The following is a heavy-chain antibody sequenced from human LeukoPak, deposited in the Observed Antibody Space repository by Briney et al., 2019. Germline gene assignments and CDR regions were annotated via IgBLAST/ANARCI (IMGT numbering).Heavy chain of an antibody. J-gene: IGHJ6*04. Sequence: PSETLSLTCAVYVGSFRGYNWRWIPHPPEKGLEWIGDTNHSGSINYYPSLKSPVTISVDTSKNQFSLKLSSVTAADTAVYYCARISRSGRGYSVRTIYGMDVWGKGTTVTVSS. CDR1: VGSFRGYN. D-gene: IGHD5/OR15-5a*01. CDR3: ARISRSGRGYSVRTIYGMDV. V-gene: IGHV4-34*01. CDR2: TNHSGSI.